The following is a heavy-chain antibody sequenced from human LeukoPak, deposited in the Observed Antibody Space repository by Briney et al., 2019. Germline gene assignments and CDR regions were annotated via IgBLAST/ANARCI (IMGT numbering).Heavy chain of an antibody. Sequence: GGSLRLSCAASGFVFSNYWMHWVRQAPGKGLVWVARINSDGSDTSYADSVKGRFTISGDNAKNTLYLQMSSLRAEDTAVYYCARPTYYYDSSGNLPDFWGQGTLVTVSS. CDR3: ARPTYYYDSSGNLPDF. CDR2: INSDGSDT. J-gene: IGHJ4*02. CDR1: GFVFSNYW. D-gene: IGHD3-22*01. V-gene: IGHV3-74*01.